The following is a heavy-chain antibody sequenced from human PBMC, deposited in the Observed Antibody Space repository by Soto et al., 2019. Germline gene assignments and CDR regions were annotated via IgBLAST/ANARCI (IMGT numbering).Heavy chain of an antibody. CDR3: ARAIKRWEVNYYFDF. CDR2: VNPSGGST. CDR1: GYIFTAYS. V-gene: IGHV1-46*01. J-gene: IGHJ4*02. D-gene: IGHD1-26*01. Sequence: QVQLVQSGAEVKKPGASVKVSCKASGYIFTAYSMHWVRQAPGQGLEWMGVVNPSGGSTNYAQKFQGRITMTRDTSTSTVYMDLSSLTSEDTAVYYCARAIKRWEVNYYFDFWGQGTLVTVSS.